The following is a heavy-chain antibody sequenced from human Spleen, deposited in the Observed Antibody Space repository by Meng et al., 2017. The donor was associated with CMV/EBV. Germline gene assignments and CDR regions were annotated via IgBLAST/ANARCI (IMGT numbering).Heavy chain of an antibody. D-gene: IGHD1-26*01. CDR2: IIPILGIT. CDR3: ARELGIYDF. V-gene: IGHV1-69*04. J-gene: IGHJ4*02. CDR1: GGTFSNYP. Sequence: VSCKASGGTFSNYPFDWVRQAPGQGLEWMGRIIPILGITNYAQTLQGRVAITADKSTTTVYMQLTGLRSEDTAMYYCARELGIYDFWGQGTLVTVSS.